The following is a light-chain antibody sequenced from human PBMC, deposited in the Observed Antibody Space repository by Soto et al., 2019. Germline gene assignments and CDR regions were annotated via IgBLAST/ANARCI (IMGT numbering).Light chain of an antibody. V-gene: IGKV3-15*01. CDR2: VAS. J-gene: IGKJ4*01. CDR3: QQYKVLPLT. Sequence: EIVMTQSPATLSVSPGARATLSCRASQSVSSNLAWYQQKPGQTPKLLIYVASTRATGIPARFSGSVSGTEFTLTISSLQSEDFAVYYCQQYKVLPLTFGGGTKVEFK. CDR1: QSVSSN.